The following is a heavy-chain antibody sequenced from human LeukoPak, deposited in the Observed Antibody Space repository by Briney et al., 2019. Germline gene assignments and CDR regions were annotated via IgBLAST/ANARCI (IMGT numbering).Heavy chain of an antibody. CDR1: GGTFSSYA. J-gene: IGHJ6*02. D-gene: IGHD5-12*01. CDR3: ARGGVYSGYDHYYYYGMDV. CDR2: IIPILGIA. Sequence: ASVKVSCKASGGTFSSYAISWVRQAPGQGLEWMGRIIPILGIANCAQKFQGRVTITADKSTSTAYMELSSLRSEDTAVYYCARGGVYSGYDHYYYYGMDVWGQGTTVTVSS. V-gene: IGHV1-69*04.